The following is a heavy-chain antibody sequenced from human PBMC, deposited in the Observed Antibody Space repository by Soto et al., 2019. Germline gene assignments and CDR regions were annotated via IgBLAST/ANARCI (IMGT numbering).Heavy chain of an antibody. D-gene: IGHD1-20*01. Sequence: EVQLVESGGGLVQPGGSLRLSCAASGFTFSSNSMKWVRQAPGKGLEWVSYISGSSSTIYYADSVKGRFTISRDNAKNSLYLQMNSLRDEDTAVNYCARDTGFITGRTSWDNWFDPWGQGSLVTVSS. CDR1: GFTFSSNS. CDR3: ARDTGFITGRTSWDNWFDP. V-gene: IGHV3-48*02. J-gene: IGHJ5*02. CDR2: ISGSSSTI.